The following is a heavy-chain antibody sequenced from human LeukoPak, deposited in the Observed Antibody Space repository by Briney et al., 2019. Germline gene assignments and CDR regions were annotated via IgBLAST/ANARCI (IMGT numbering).Heavy chain of an antibody. J-gene: IGHJ4*02. V-gene: IGHV4-59*08. CDR3: ARGDDYGDPFDY. CDR1: DGSISSYY. Sequence: SETLSLTCTVSDGSISSYYWSWIRQPPGKGLEWIGYIYNSGSTNYNPSLKSRVTISVDTSKNQFSLKLSSVTAADTAVYYCARGDDYGDPFDYWGQGTLVTVSS. CDR2: IYNSGST. D-gene: IGHD4-17*01.